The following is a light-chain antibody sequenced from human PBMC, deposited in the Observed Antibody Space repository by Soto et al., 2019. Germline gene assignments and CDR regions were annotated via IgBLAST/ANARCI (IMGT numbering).Light chain of an antibody. V-gene: IGKV1-39*01. CDR1: QSISSY. CDR2: AAS. J-gene: IGKJ1*01. CDR3: QQSYSTWT. Sequence: IKMSMSASSLSASVGDRVTITCRASQSISSYLNCYQQKPGKAPKLLIYAASSLQSGVPSRFSGSGSGTDFTLTISSLQPEDFATYYCQQSYSTWTFGQGTKVDIK.